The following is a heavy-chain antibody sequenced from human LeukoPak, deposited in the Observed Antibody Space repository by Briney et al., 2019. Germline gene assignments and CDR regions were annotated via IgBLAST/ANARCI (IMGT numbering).Heavy chain of an antibody. Sequence: SETLSLSCTVSGGSISSGDYYWSWIRQPPGKGLKWIGYIYYSGSTYYNPSLKSRVTISVDTSKNQFSLKLSSVTAADTAVYYCSREGMATIEHDYWGQGTLVTVS. V-gene: IGHV4-30-4*08. J-gene: IGHJ4*02. D-gene: IGHD5-24*01. CDR2: IYYSGST. CDR1: GGSISSGDYY. CDR3: SREGMATIEHDY.